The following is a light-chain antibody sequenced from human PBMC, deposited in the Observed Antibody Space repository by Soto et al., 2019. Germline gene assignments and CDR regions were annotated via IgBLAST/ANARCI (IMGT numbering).Light chain of an antibody. Sequence: EIVMTQSPATLSVSPGERATLSCRASQSISIHLAWYQQKPGQAPRLLIYGASTRDTGTPARFSGSGSGTEFTLTISSLQSEDFAVDYCQQYNNWPSWTFGQGTKVEIK. J-gene: IGKJ1*01. CDR2: GAS. CDR3: QQYNNWPSWT. V-gene: IGKV3-15*01. CDR1: QSISIH.